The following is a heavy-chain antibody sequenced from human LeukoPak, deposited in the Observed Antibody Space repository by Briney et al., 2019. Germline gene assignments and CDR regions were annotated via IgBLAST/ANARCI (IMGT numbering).Heavy chain of an antibody. CDR3: ARDIGGNAYYYYGMDV. D-gene: IGHD4-23*01. V-gene: IGHV3-21*01. Sequence: GRSLRLSCAASGFTFSNYSMNWVRQAPGKGLEWVSSISSSSSYIYYADSVKGRFTISRDNAKNSLYLQMNSLRAEDTAVYYCARDIGGNAYYYYGMDVWGQGTTVTVSS. CDR2: ISSSSSYI. J-gene: IGHJ6*02. CDR1: GFTFSNYS.